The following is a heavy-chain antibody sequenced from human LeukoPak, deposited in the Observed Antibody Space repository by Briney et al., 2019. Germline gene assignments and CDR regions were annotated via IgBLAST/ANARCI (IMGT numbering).Heavy chain of an antibody. Sequence: GASVKVSCKVSGYTLTELSMHWVRQAPGKGLEWMGGFDPEDGETIYAQKFQGRVAMTEDTSTDTAYMELSSLRSEDTAVYYCATGGVWSGYPRDFDYWGQGTLVTVSS. CDR2: FDPEDGET. V-gene: IGHV1-24*01. CDR1: GYTLTELS. J-gene: IGHJ4*02. CDR3: ATGGVWSGYPRDFDY. D-gene: IGHD3-3*01.